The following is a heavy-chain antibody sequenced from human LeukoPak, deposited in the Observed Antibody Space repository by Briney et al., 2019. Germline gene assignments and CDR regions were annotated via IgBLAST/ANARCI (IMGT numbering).Heavy chain of an antibody. J-gene: IGHJ4*02. D-gene: IGHD4-23*01. CDR3: AIGPGGLFDY. V-gene: IGHV3-30*03. Sequence: PGGSLRLSCAASGFTFSSYGMHWVRQAPGKGLEWVAVISYDGSNKYYADSVKGRFTISRDNSKNTLYLQMNSLRAEDTAVYYCAIGPGGLFDYWGQGTLVTVSS. CDR2: ISYDGSNK. CDR1: GFTFSSYG.